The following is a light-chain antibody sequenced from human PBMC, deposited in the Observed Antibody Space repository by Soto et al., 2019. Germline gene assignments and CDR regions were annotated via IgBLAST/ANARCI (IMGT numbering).Light chain of an antibody. J-gene: IGLJ1*01. Sequence: QSALTQPASVSGSPGQSITISCTGTSSDAGTYNLVSWYQQHPGKAPKRMIYEGSKWPSGVSNRFSGSKSGNTASLTISGLQAEDEADYYCCSYADSTTYVFGTGTKVTVL. CDR1: SSDAGTYNL. CDR2: EGS. V-gene: IGLV2-23*01. CDR3: CSYADSTTYV.